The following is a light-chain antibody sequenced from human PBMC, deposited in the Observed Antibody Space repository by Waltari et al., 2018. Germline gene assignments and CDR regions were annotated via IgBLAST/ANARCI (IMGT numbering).Light chain of an antibody. CDR2: VVS. CDR1: QDISNY. V-gene: IGKV1-33*01. CDR3: QHYDNLPLT. Sequence: EIQMTQSPSSLSASVGDRVTITCQASQDISNYLTWYQYKPGKAPKFLIYVVSNLETGVPSRFSGSGSGTDFSFTISSLQPEDIATYDCQHYDNLPLTFGGGTKVEIK. J-gene: IGKJ4*01.